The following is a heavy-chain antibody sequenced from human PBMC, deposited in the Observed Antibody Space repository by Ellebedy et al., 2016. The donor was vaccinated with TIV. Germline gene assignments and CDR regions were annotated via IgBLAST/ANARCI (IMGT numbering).Heavy chain of an antibody. CDR3: ARGDSSGYDAFDI. V-gene: IGHV4-59*01. CDR1: GGSISSYY. CDR2: IYYSGST. Sequence: SETLSLXCTVSGGSISSYYWSWIRQPPGKGLEWIGYIYYSGSTNYNPSLKSRVTISVDTSKNQFSLKLSSVTAADTAVYYCARGDSSGYDAFDIWGQGTMVTVSS. J-gene: IGHJ3*02. D-gene: IGHD6-19*01.